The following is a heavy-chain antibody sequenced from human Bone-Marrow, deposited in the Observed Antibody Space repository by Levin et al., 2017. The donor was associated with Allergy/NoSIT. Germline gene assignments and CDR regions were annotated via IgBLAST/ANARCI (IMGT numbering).Heavy chain of an antibody. J-gene: IGHJ4*02. CDR1: GLTVHNNY. CDR2: IYSAGGT. V-gene: IGHV3-53*01. D-gene: IGHD7-27*01. Sequence: PWGSLRLSCAVSGLTVHNNYMTWVRQAPGKGLEWVSLIYSAGGTYYADSVKGRFTISRDKSKNTVYLQMNSLSQEDTAIYYCAGLWGLPHWGKGALVTVSS. CDR3: AGLWGLPH.